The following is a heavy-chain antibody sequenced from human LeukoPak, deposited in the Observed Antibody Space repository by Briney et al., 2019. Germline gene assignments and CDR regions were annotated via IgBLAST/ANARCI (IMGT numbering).Heavy chain of an antibody. Sequence: PGGSLRLSCAASGYTFSSYAMSWVRQAPGKGLEWVSLISGDGGSTYYADSVKGRFTISRDNSKNSLYLQMNSLRTEDTALYYCAKGLAVMDAFDIWGQGTMVTVSS. CDR3: AKGLAVMDAFDI. CDR2: ISGDGGST. D-gene: IGHD3-16*01. J-gene: IGHJ3*02. V-gene: IGHV3-43*02. CDR1: GYTFSSYA.